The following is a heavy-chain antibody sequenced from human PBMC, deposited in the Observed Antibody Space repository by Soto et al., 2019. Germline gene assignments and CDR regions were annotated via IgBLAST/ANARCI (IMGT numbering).Heavy chain of an antibody. CDR1: GFTFTSSA. J-gene: IGHJ4*02. CDR2: IVVGSGNT. CDR3: AAINYDSSGYSDY. V-gene: IGHV1-58*02. D-gene: IGHD3-22*01. Sequence: SVKVSCKASGFTFTSSAMQWVRQARGQRLEWIGWIVVGSGNTNYAQKFQERVTITRDMSTSTAYMELSSLRSEDTAVYYCAAINYDSSGYSDYWGQGTLVTVSS.